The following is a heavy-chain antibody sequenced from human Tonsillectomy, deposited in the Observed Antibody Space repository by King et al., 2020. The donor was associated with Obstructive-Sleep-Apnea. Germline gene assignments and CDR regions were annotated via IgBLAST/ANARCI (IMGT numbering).Heavy chain of an antibody. Sequence: TLKESGPTLVKPTQTLTLTCTFSGFSLSSSGGGVGWIRQPPGKALEWLALIYLEDDNRYSPSLKTRGTITKDTSKNQVVLTMTNMDPVDTATYYCAHSRFSSSLWGMDVWGQGTTVTVSS. J-gene: IGHJ6*02. V-gene: IGHV2-5*02. CDR3: AHSRFSSSLWGMDV. CDR2: IYLEDDN. CDR1: GFSLSSSGGG. D-gene: IGHD6-13*01.